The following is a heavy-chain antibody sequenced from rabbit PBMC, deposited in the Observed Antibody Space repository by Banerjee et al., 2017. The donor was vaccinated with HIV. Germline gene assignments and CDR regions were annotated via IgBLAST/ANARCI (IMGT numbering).Heavy chain of an antibody. Sequence: QEHLVESGGGLVQPEGSLTLTCTASGFSFSSVYYMCWVRQAPGKGLEWIACISAGSSGYTYYANWAKGRFTISKTSSTTVTLQVTSLTVADTATYFCARDLGGSSFYLHLWGPGTLVTVS. CDR2: ISAGSSGYT. CDR3: ARDLGGSSFYLHL. D-gene: IGHD8-1*01. V-gene: IGHV1S45*01. CDR1: GFSFSSVYY. J-gene: IGHJ4*01.